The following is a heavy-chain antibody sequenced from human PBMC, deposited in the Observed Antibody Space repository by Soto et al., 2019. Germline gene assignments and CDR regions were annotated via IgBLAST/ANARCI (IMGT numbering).Heavy chain of an antibody. CDR1: GFTFSSYW. Sequence: EVQLVESGGGVVQPGGSLRLSCAASGFTFSSYWMHWVRQAPGKGLVWVSRVNPAGSDTSYADSVKGRCTISTDNAKNTLYLQMSSLRAEDTAVYYCARVAVGSYYFDYWGQGTLLTVSS. CDR3: ARVAVGSYYFDY. V-gene: IGHV3-74*01. J-gene: IGHJ4*02. D-gene: IGHD6-13*01. CDR2: VNPAGSDT.